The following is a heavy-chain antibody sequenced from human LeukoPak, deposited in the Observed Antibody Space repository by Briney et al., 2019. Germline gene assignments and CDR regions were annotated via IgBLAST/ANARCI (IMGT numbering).Heavy chain of an antibody. CDR1: GGTFSSYA. V-gene: IGHV1-69*05. Sequence: ASVKVSCKASGGTFSSYAIGWVRQAPGQGLEWMGGIIPIFGTANYAQKFQGRVTITTDESTSTAYMGLSSLRSEDTAVYYCARTYYDFWSGSDRSPEYNWFDPWGQGTLVTVSS. J-gene: IGHJ5*02. CDR3: ARTYYDFWSGSDRSPEYNWFDP. D-gene: IGHD3-3*01. CDR2: IIPIFGTA.